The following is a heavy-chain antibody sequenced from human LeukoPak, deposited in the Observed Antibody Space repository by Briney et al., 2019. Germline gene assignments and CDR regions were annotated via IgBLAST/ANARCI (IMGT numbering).Heavy chain of an antibody. CDR2: IYHSGST. CDR3: ARGVAGSGSTPNY. Sequence: PSQTLSLTCTVSGGSISSGGFYWSWIRQPPGKGLEWIGYIYHSGSTYYNPSLKSRVTISVDRSKNQASLKLRSVTAADTAVYYCARGVAGSGSTPNYWGQGTLVTVSS. D-gene: IGHD1-26*01. CDR1: GGSISSGGFY. J-gene: IGHJ4*02. V-gene: IGHV4-30-2*01.